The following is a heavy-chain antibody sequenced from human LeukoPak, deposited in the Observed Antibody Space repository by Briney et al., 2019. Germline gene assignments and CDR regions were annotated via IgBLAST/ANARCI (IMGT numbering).Heavy chain of an antibody. CDR2: INHSGST. J-gene: IGHJ4*02. V-gene: IGHV4-34*01. CDR3: ARGVVAAAGRTFDF. CDR1: GGSFSGYY. Sequence: PSETLSLTCAVYGGSFSGYYWSWIRQPPGKGLEWIGEINHSGSTNYNPSLKSRVTISLDTSKNQFSLKLSSVTAADTAVYYCARGVVAAAGRTFDFWGQGTLVTVSS. D-gene: IGHD6-13*01.